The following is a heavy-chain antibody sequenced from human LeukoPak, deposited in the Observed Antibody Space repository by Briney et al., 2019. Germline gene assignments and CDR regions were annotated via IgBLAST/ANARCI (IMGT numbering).Heavy chain of an antibody. V-gene: IGHV1-69*02. CDR2: IIPILGIA. CDR3: ARPLSPGIAAAAFDY. Sequence: SVTVSCKASGGTFSSYTISWVRQAPGQGLEWMGRIIPILGIANYAQKFQGRVTITADKSTSTAYMELSSLRSEDTAVYYCARPLSPGIAAAAFDYWGQGTLVTVSS. J-gene: IGHJ4*02. D-gene: IGHD6-13*01. CDR1: GGTFSSYT.